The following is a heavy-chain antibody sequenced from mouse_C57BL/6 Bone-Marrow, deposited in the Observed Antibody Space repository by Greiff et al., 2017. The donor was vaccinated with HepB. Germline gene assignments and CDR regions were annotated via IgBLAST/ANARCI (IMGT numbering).Heavy chain of an antibody. CDR1: GYTFTSYG. Sequence: VKLMESGAELARPGASVKLSCKASGYTFTSYGISWVKQRTGQGLEWIGEIYPRSGNTYYNEKFKGKATLTADKSSSTAYMELRSLTSEDSAVYFCARRDYGSSYEGWYFDVWGTGTTVTVSS. CDR3: ARRDYGSSYEGWYFDV. CDR2: IYPRSGNT. V-gene: IGHV1-81*01. J-gene: IGHJ1*03. D-gene: IGHD1-1*01.